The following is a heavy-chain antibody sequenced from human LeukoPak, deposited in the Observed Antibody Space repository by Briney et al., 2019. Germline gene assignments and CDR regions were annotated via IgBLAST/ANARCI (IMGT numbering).Heavy chain of an antibody. Sequence: SGPTLVKPTQTLTLTCTFSGFSLRTSGVGVAWFRQSSGQAPEWLAVIYWNDDQRYSPSLKSRLTITKDTSKNQVVLTMTNMDPADTATYHCAHNGLYHWGQGNLVTVSS. CDR1: GFSLRTSGVG. CDR2: IYWNDDQ. CDR3: AHNGLYH. V-gene: IGHV2-5*01. J-gene: IGHJ5*02. D-gene: IGHD2-15*01.